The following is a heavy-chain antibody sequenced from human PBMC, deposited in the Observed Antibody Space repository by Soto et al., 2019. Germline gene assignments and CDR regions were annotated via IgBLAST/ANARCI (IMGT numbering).Heavy chain of an antibody. CDR1: GGSISSSSYY. CDR3: ASMDGVLLWFGELFHDY. V-gene: IGHV4-39*01. D-gene: IGHD3-10*01. J-gene: IGHJ4*02. Sequence: SETLSLTCTVSGGSISSSSYYWGWIRQPPGKGLEWIGSIYYSGSTYYNPSLKSRVTISVDTSKNQFSLKLSSVTAADTAVYYCASMDGVLLWFGELFHDYWGQGTLVTVSS. CDR2: IYYSGST.